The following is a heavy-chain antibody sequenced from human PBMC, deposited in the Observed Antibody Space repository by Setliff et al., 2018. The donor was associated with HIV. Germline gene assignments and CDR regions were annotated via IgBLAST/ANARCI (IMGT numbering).Heavy chain of an antibody. V-gene: IGHV1-69*10. CDR2: IILFLDIT. CDR3: ARVQHAVVYSFEWFLMDF. CDR1: GDTFNKYA. D-gene: IGHD3-3*01. Sequence: SVKVSCKVSGDTFNKYAISWVRQAPGQGLEWMGGIILFLDITNYAPRFQDRLTIDADKFTRTVYMQLSSLRSEDTAVYYCARVQHAVVYSFEWFLMDFWGQGTLVTVSS. J-gene: IGHJ4*02.